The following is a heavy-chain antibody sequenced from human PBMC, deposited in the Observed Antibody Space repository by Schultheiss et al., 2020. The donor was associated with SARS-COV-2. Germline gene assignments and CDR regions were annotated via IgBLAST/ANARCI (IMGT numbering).Heavy chain of an antibody. CDR3: AREEGRYCSSTSCYEGRDY. CDR2: IIPILDIT. CDR1: GYTFLNYG. J-gene: IGHJ4*02. D-gene: IGHD2-2*01. Sequence: ASVKVSCKASGYTFLNYGISWVRQAPGQGLEWMGRIIPILDITNYAQKFQGRVTMTTDTSTSTAYMELRSLTSDDTAVYYCAREEGRYCSSTSCYEGRDYWGQGTLVTVSS. V-gene: IGHV1-18*04.